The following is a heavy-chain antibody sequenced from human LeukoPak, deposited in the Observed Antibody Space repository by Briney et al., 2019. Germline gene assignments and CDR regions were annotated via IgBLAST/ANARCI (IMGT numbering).Heavy chain of an antibody. Sequence: GGSLRLSCAASGFTFSSYGMHWVRQAPGKGLEWVAFIRYDGSNKYYADSVKGRFTISRDNSKNTLYLQMNSLRAEDTAVYYCAKDRAFGSSWYRFDYWGQGTLVTVSS. V-gene: IGHV3-30*02. D-gene: IGHD6-13*01. CDR1: GFTFSSYG. CDR3: AKDRAFGSSWYRFDY. CDR2: IRYDGSNK. J-gene: IGHJ4*02.